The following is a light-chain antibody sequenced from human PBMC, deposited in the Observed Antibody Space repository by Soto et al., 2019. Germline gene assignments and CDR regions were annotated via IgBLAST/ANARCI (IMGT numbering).Light chain of an antibody. CDR1: SGHSSYI. CDR2: LEGSGSY. J-gene: IGLJ2*01. Sequence: QLVLTQSSSASASLGSSVKLTCTLSSGHSSYIIAWHQQQPGKAPRYWMKLEGSGSYNKGSGVPDRFSGSSSGADRYLTISNLQFEDEADDYCEPWDSNILVFGGGTKVTVL. CDR3: EPWDSNILV. V-gene: IGLV4-60*02.